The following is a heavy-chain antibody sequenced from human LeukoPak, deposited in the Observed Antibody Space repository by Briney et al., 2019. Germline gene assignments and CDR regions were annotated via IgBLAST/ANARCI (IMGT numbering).Heavy chain of an antibody. CDR3: ARVQDDY. CDR2: INHSGST. CDR1: GGSFSGYY. V-gene: IGHV4-34*01. Sequence: SETLSLTCAVYGGSFSGYYWSWIRQPPGKGLEWVGEINHSGSTNYNPSLKSRVTISVDTSKKQFSLKLRSVTAADTAVYYCARVQDDYWGQGSLVTVSS. J-gene: IGHJ4*02.